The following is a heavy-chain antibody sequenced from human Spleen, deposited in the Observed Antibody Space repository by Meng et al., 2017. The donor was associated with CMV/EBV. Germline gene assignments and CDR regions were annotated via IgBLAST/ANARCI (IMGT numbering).Heavy chain of an antibody. CDR3: ARRPELFWFGELSDSAYFDY. CDR1: GFSLTTSGVG. Sequence: SGTTLVKPTQTLTMTCTFSGFSLTTSGVGVGWIRQPPGKALEWLAVIYWNGDKRYSPSLKSSVTVTKDTSKNQVVLTMTNMDPVDTATYYCARRPELFWFGELSDSAYFDYWGQGILVTVSS. D-gene: IGHD3-10*01. J-gene: IGHJ4*02. V-gene: IGHV2-5*01. CDR2: IYWNGDK.